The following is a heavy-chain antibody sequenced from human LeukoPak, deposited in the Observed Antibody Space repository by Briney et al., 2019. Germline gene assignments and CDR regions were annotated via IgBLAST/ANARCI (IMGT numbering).Heavy chain of an antibody. CDR2: IYSSGST. J-gene: IGHJ3*02. D-gene: IGHD3-22*01. V-gene: IGHV4-4*07. CDR1: GGSISNYY. Sequence: SETLSLTCTVSGGSISNYYWSWIRQPAGKGLEWIGRIYSSGSTNYNPSLKSRVAMSVDTSKNQFSQKLSSVTAADTAVYYCARQAYDTGYDAFDIWGQGTIVTVSS. CDR3: ARQAYDTGYDAFDI.